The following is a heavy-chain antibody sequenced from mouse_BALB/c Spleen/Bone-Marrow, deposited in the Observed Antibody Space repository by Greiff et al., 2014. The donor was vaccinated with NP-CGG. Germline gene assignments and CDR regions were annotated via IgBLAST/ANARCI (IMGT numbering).Heavy chain of an antibody. CDR1: GYTFTNYW. J-gene: IGHJ2*01. D-gene: IGHD2-1*01. CDR2: IFPGIGTT. CDR3: ARGGNYGY. Sequence: LQESGAELVKPGASVKLSCKTSGYTFTNYWIQWVKQRPGQGLGWIGEIFPGIGTTYYNEKFKGKATLTIDTSSSTAYMQLSSLTSEDCAVYFCARGGNYGYWGQGTTLTVSS. V-gene: IGHV1S132*01.